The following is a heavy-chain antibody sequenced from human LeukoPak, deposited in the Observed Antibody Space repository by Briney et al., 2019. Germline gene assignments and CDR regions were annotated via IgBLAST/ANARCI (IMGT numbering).Heavy chain of an antibody. D-gene: IGHD3-10*01. V-gene: IGHV3-66*02. J-gene: IGHJ4*02. CDR2: IYSGGST. Sequence: GGSLRLSCAASGFTVSSNYMSWVRQAPGKGLEWVSVIYSGGSTYYADSVKGRFTISRDNSKNTLYLRMNSLRAEDTAVYYCARDTEYGSGSYYRDYWGQGTLVTVSS. CDR1: GFTVSSNY. CDR3: ARDTEYGSGSYYRDY.